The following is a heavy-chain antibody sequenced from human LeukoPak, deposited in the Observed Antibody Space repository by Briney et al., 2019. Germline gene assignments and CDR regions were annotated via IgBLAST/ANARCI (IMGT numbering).Heavy chain of an antibody. CDR3: AREGWNAFDP. CDR1: ASTFDTSY. J-gene: IGHJ5*02. Sequence: APVRASCTASASTFDTSYTPSGRQSPRHGLECMRWMNPGTVVTKSAHNLHGRVTMSRDTSPATTSLGMCRLTPADTALYYCAREGWNAFDPSGQGNPVTVSS. CDR2: MNPGTVVT. V-gene: IGHV1-2*02. D-gene: IGHD1-1*01.